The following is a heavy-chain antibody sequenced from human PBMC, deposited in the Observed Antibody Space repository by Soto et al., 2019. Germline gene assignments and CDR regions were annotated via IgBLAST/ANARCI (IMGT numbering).Heavy chain of an antibody. CDR2: IYYSGST. D-gene: IGHD6-13*01. CDR3: GRAEGDMGSSSWFSYYYGMDV. CDR1: GGSISSYY. V-gene: IGHV4-59*01. Sequence: SETLSLTCTVSGGSISSYYWSWIRQPPGKGLEWIGYIYYSGSTNYNPSLKSRVTISVDTSKNQFSLKLSSVTAADTAVYYCGRAEGDMGSSSWFSYYYGMDVWGQGTTVTVSS. J-gene: IGHJ6*02.